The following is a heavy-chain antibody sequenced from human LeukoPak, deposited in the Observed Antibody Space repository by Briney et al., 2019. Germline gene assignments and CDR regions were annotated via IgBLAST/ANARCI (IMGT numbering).Heavy chain of an antibody. D-gene: IGHD5-12*01. J-gene: IGHJ4*02. CDR1: AFTFNNYG. CDR2: IRFDGSNK. Sequence: GGSLRLSCAASAFTFNNYGMHWVRQAPGKGLEWVAFIRFDGSNKYYADSVKGRFTISRDNSMNTLYLQMNSLRVEDTAVYYCAKALGYSDYEWCFDYWGQGTLVTVSS. CDR3: AKALGYSDYEWCFDY. V-gene: IGHV3-30*02.